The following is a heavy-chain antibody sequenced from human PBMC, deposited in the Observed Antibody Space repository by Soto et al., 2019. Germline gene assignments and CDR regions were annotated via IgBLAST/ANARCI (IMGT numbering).Heavy chain of an antibody. Sequence: QVQLQESGPGLVKPSETLSLTCTVSGGSISSYYWSWIRQPPGKGLEWIGYIYYSGSTNYNPALKGRVTIAVDPSKDQFSLKLRSVTAADTAVYYCARDRGRDAFDIWGQGTMVTVSS. D-gene: IGHD3-16*01. J-gene: IGHJ3*02. CDR3: ARDRGRDAFDI. V-gene: IGHV4-59*01. CDR2: IYYSGST. CDR1: GGSISSYY.